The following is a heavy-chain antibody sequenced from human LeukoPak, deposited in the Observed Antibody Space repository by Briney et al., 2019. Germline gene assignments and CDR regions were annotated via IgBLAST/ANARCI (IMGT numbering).Heavy chain of an antibody. D-gene: IGHD3-22*01. CDR1: GGTFSSYA. CDR3: ARGYYYDSSGYPSPNDAFDI. CDR2: IIPIFGTA. Sequence: SVKVSCKASGGTFSSYAISWVRQAPGQGLEWMGGIIPIFGTANYAQKFQGRVTITADESTSTAYMELSSLRSEDTAVYYCARGYYYDSSGYPSPNDAFDIWGQGTMVTVSS. V-gene: IGHV1-69*13. J-gene: IGHJ3*02.